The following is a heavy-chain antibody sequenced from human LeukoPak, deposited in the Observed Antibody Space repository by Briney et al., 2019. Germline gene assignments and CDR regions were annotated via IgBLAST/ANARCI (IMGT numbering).Heavy chain of an antibody. D-gene: IGHD3-3*01. V-gene: IGHV1-24*01. Sequence: ASVKVSCKASGYTFTGYYMHWVRQAPGKGLEWMGGFDPEDGETIYAQKFQGRVTMTEDTSTDTAYMELSSLRSEDTAVYYCATETIFGVVNDDAFDIWGQGTMVTVSS. CDR1: GYTFTGYY. CDR3: ATETIFGVVNDDAFDI. J-gene: IGHJ3*02. CDR2: FDPEDGET.